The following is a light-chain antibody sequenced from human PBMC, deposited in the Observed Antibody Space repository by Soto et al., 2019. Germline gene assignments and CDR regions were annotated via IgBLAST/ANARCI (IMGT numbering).Light chain of an antibody. V-gene: IGKV1-5*01. Sequence: GAIVTITCRASQSVISLLAWYQQKPGRAPKFLIYDASSLESGVPSRFSGSGSGTEFTLTISNLQPDDFATYYCQQYDNYPLTFGGGTKVDIK. J-gene: IGKJ4*01. CDR1: QSVISL. CDR2: DAS. CDR3: QQYDNYPLT.